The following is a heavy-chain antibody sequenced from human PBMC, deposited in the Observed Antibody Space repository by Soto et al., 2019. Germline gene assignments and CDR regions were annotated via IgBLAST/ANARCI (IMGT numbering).Heavy chain of an antibody. CDR1: GFTFSSYA. Sequence: GGSLRLSCAASGFTFSSYAMHWVRQAPGKGLEWVAVISYDGSNKYYADSVKGRFTISRDNSKNTLYLQMNSLRAEDTAGYYCARDLRKGKGAARDSHNWFDPWGQGTLVTVSS. CDR3: ARDLRKGKGAARDSHNWFDP. D-gene: IGHD6-6*01. V-gene: IGHV3-30*04. CDR2: ISYDGSNK. J-gene: IGHJ5*02.